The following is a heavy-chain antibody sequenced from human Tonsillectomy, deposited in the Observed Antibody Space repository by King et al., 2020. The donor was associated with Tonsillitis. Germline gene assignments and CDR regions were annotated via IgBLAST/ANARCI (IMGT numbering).Heavy chain of an antibody. D-gene: IGHD3-22*01. CDR1: GGSISSYY. CDR3: ARGFLIYYYDSGGYYFDY. CDR2: IYDSGST. J-gene: IGHJ4*02. V-gene: IGHV4-59*01. Sequence: QLQESGPGLVKPSETLSLTCTVSGGSISSYYWSWIRQPPGKGLEWIGYIYDSGSTNYNPSLQSRVTISVDTSKNQFSLKLSSVTATDTAVYYCARGFLIYYYDSGGYYFDYWGQGTLVTVSS.